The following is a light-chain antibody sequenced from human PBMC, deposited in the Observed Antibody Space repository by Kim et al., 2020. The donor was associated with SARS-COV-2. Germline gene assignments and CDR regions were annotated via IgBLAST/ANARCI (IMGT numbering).Light chain of an antibody. CDR1: QSVNRH. CDR2: TAS. J-gene: IGKJ1*01. V-gene: IGKV1-5*01. Sequence: DIQMTQSPSTLAASVGDRVTITCRASQSVNRHLAWYQQKPGKAPKLLIYTASTLQSGVPSRFSGSGSGTEFTLTISSLQPDDFATYYCQQYDSYSTFCQGTKVDI. CDR3: QQYDSYST.